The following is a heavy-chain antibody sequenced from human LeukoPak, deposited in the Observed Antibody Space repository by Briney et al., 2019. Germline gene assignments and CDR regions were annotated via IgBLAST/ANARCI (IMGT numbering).Heavy chain of an antibody. Sequence: GGSLRLSCAASGFTFSSYEMNWVRQAPGKGLEWVSYISSSGSTIYYADSVKGRFTISRDNAKNSLYLQMNSLRAEDTAVYYCATGRWLQVLRGDYWGQGTLVTVSS. CDR1: GFTFSSYE. D-gene: IGHD5-24*01. CDR2: ISSSGSTI. J-gene: IGHJ4*02. V-gene: IGHV3-48*03. CDR3: ATGRWLQVLRGDY.